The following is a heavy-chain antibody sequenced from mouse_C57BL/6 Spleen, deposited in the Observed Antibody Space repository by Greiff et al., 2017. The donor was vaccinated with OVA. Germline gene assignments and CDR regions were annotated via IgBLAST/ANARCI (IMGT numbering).Heavy chain of an antibody. CDR3: AREGPYYAMDY. CDR1: GYSITSGYD. CDR2: ISYSGST. J-gene: IGHJ4*01. V-gene: IGHV3-1*01. Sequence: EVQLQQSGPGMVKPSQSLSLTCTVTGYSITSGYDWHWIRHFPGNKLEWMGYISYSGSTNYNPSLKSRISITHDTSKNHFFLKLNSVTTEDTATYYCAREGPYYAMDYWGQGTSVTVSS.